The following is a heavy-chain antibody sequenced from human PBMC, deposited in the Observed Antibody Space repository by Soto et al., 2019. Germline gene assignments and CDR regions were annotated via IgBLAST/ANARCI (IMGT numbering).Heavy chain of an antibody. D-gene: IGHD3-10*01. V-gene: IGHV4-59*08. CDR1: GGPMNNYY. Sequence: QVQLQESGSGLVKPSGTLSLTCTISGGPMNNYYCSWFRQPRGQGLEWIGYMGYNGFTRYNPSLRSRVAISLDTAKNQFSLNLSSVTAADTALYYCARQGFGELHGLVDVWGQGITVTVSS. J-gene: IGHJ6*02. CDR2: MGYNGFT. CDR3: ARQGFGELHGLVDV.